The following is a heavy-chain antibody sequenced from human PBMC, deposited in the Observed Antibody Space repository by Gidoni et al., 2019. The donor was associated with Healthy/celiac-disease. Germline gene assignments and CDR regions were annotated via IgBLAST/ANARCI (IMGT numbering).Heavy chain of an antibody. J-gene: IGHJ4*02. CDR1: GFTFGNAW. Sequence: EVQLVESGGGLVKPGGSLRLSCAASGFTFGNAWMSWVRQAPGKGLEWVGRIKSKTDGGTTDYAAPVKGRFTISRDDSKNTLYLQMNSLKTEDTAVYYCTETYCGGDCYSAHLDYWGQGTLVTVSS. V-gene: IGHV3-15*01. CDR3: TETYCGGDCYSAHLDY. D-gene: IGHD2-21*01. CDR2: IKSKTDGGTT.